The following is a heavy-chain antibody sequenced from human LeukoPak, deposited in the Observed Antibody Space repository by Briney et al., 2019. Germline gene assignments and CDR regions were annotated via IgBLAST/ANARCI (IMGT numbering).Heavy chain of an antibody. CDR3: ARDPVSWELLHYFDY. CDR1: GYTFTSYY. J-gene: IGHJ4*02. D-gene: IGHD1-26*01. Sequence: ASVKVSCKASGYTFTSYYMHWVRQAPGQGLEWMGIINPSGGSTSYAQKFQGRVTMTRDTSISTAYMELSRLRSDDTAVYYCARDPVSWELLHYFDYWGQGTLVTVSS. V-gene: IGHV1-46*01. CDR2: INPSGGST.